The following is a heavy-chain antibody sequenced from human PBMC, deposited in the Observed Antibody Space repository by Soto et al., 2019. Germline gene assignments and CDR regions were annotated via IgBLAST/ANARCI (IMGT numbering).Heavy chain of an antibody. D-gene: IGHD3-3*02. CDR1: GFTFSSYG. CDR3: AKGFHFWSGYYPHGVDY. CDR2: ISYDGSNK. Sequence: GGSLRLSCAASGFTFSSYGMHWFRQAPGKGLEWVAVISYDGSNKYYADSVKGRFTISRDNSKNTLYLQMNSLRAEDTAVYYCAKGFHFWSGYYPHGVDYWGQGTLVTVSS. V-gene: IGHV3-30*18. J-gene: IGHJ4*02.